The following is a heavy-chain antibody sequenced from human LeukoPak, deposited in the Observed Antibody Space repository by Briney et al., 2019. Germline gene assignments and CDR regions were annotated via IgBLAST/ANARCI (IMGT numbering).Heavy chain of an antibody. V-gene: IGHV4-59*01. CDR1: GGSLTGYF. Sequence: NPSETLSLTCAVSGGSLTGYFWTWIRQAPGKGLEWIGHLYYSGSTYYNPSLESRVSISIDTSKTQFSLELNSATAADTAVYYCARGFGGTYYTDGFDTWGQGTLVTVSS. CDR3: ARGFGGTYYTDGFDT. J-gene: IGHJ3*02. CDR2: LYYSGST. D-gene: IGHD1-26*01.